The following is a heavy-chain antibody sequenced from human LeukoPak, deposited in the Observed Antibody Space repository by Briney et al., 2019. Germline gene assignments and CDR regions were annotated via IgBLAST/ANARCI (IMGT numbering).Heavy chain of an antibody. CDR3: ARRANYYNSSGYLAFDF. D-gene: IGHD3-22*01. CDR1: GFTFSSYW. J-gene: IGHJ4*02. Sequence: GGSLRLSCAASGFTFSSYWMSWVRQAPGKGLEWVANIKQDGSEKYYVDSVKGRFTISRDNAKNSLYLQMNSLRAEDTAVYYCARRANYYNSSGYLAFDFWGQGTLVTVSS. V-gene: IGHV3-7*01. CDR2: IKQDGSEK.